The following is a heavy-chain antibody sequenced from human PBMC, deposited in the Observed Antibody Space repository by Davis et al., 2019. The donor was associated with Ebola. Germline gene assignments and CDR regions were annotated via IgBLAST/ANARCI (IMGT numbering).Heavy chain of an antibody. Sequence: GKSLKISCAASGFVFSSYVMSWVRRAPGKGLEWVSTLGTSADTYYADSVKGRFTISRDNSKNTLHLQMNSLRVEDTAMYYCVKDTSNIWFDVWGQGTLVTVSA. CDR3: VKDTSNIWFDV. CDR1: GFVFSSYV. V-gene: IGHV3-23*01. D-gene: IGHD2/OR15-2a*01. CDR2: LGTSADT. J-gene: IGHJ3*01.